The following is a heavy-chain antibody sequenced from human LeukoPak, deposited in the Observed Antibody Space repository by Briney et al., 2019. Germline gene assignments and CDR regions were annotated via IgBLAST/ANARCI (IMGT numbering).Heavy chain of an antibody. CDR3: AKGESYIVVVPAAYEDY. V-gene: IGHV3-23*01. CDR2: ISGSGGST. CDR1: GFTFSSYA. Sequence: GGSLRLSCAASGFTFSSYAMSWVRQAPGKGLEWVSAISGSGGSTYYADSVKGRFTISRDNSKNTLYLQMNSLRAEDTAVYYCAKGESYIVVVPAAYEDYWGQGTLVTVSS. D-gene: IGHD2-2*01. J-gene: IGHJ4*02.